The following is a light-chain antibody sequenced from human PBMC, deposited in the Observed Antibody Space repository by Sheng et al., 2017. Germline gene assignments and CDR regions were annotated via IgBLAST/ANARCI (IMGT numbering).Light chain of an antibody. CDR2: DAS. V-gene: IGKV3-15*01. J-gene: IGKJ2*01. CDR1: QSVSNN. CDR3: HQYLNWYT. Sequence: ETVLTQSAATLSVSPGDTVTLACNASQSVSNNLAWYRQRPGQAPRLLIYDASIRATGVSARISGSGSGTQFTLTINGLQSEDFAVYYCHQYLNWYTFGQGTKLEIQ.